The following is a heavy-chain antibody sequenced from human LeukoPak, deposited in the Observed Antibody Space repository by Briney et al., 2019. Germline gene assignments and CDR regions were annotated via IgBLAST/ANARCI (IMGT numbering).Heavy chain of an antibody. V-gene: IGHV3-23*01. J-gene: IGHJ4*02. Sequence: GGSLRLSCAASGFTFSGFAMGWVRQAPGKGLEWVSTISGSGGSTYYADSVKGRFTISRDNSKNTLYLQMNILRAEDTAVYYCAKTMGAIAHDYWGQGPLVTVSS. CDR3: AKTMGAIAHDY. CDR2: ISGSGGST. CDR1: GFTFSGFA. D-gene: IGHD1-26*01.